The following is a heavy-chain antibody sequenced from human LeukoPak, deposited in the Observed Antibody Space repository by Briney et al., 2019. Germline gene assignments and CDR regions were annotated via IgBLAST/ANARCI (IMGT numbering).Heavy chain of an antibody. CDR1: GDSISSGDYS. Sequence: PSETLSLTCAVSGDSISSGDYSWSWIRQPSGKGLEWIGYIFHSGSSYYNPSLKSRVTISVDKSKNQFSLRLTSVTAADTAVYYCARELWFVNAPGSWFDPWAREPWSPSPQ. J-gene: IGHJ5*02. V-gene: IGHV4-30-2*01. CDR3: ARELWFVNAPGSWFDP. D-gene: IGHD3-10*01. CDR2: IFHSGSS.